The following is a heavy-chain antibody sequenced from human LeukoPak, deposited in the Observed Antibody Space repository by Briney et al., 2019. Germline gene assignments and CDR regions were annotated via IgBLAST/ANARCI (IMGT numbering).Heavy chain of an antibody. V-gene: IGHV3-7*01. CDR3: ARDVWTGVAVSDY. J-gene: IGHJ4*02. D-gene: IGHD6-19*01. CDR1: GFTLSSYW. CDR2: IKEDGSIQ. Sequence: PGGSLRLSCVASGFTLSSYWMTWVRQAPGKGLEWLANIKEDGSIQYYVDSVRGRFTISRDNAKTSVYLQLNSLRADDTAVYYCARDVWTGVAVSDYWGQGTLVTVSS.